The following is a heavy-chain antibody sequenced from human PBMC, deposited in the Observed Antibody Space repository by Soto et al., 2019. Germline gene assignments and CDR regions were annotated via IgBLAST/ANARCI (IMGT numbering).Heavy chain of an antibody. V-gene: IGHV4-39*01. J-gene: IGHJ4*02. CDR3: ARLGSGYSGYDWDY. Sequence: QLQLQESGPGLVKPSETLSLTCTVSGGSISSSSYYWGWIRQPPGKGLEWIGSIYYSGRTYYNPSLKSRVTISLATSKNQFPLKLSSLAAADTAVYYCARLGSGYSGYDWDYWGQATLVTVSS. CDR2: IYYSGRT. CDR1: GGSISSSSYY. D-gene: IGHD5-12*01.